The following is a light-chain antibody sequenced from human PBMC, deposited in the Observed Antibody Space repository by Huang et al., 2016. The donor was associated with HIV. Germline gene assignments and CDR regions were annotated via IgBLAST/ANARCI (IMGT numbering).Light chain of an antibody. V-gene: IGKV1-39*01. CDR2: AAS. J-gene: IGKJ3*01. Sequence: IQMTQSPSSLSASVGDSVTITCRASQTISSYLNWYQQKPGKAPKLLIYAASNLQSGVPSRFSGSGSGTDFTLTISRLQPEDFATYYCQQPGTFGPGTKVDVK. CDR3: QQPGT. CDR1: QTISSY.